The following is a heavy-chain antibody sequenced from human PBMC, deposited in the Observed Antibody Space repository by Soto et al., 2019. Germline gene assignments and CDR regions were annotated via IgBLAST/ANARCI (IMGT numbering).Heavy chain of an antibody. CDR2: TSADDTTK. J-gene: IGHJ4*01. V-gene: IGHV3-30-3*01. CDR1: GFIFRSHS. D-gene: IGHD2-21*01. Sequence: QVQLRESGGGVVQPGGSLTLSSVTSGFIFRSHSIHWFRQAPGRGLEWVAVTSADDTTKLYAQSVKGRFIVSRDNFKNTIYLQMTSLRPEDTAVYFCAREVVLFDGYFDNWGQGIPVIVSS. CDR3: AREVVLFDGYFDN.